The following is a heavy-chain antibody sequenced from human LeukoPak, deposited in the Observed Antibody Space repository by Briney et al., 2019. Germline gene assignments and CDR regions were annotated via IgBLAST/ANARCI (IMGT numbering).Heavy chain of an antibody. V-gene: IGHV4-61*02. CDR2: IYTSGST. D-gene: IGHD6-13*01. CDR3: ARDGDSSSWYYFDY. CDR1: GGSISSGSYY. J-gene: IGHJ4*02. Sequence: SETLSLTCTVSGGSISSGSYYWSWIRQPAGKGLEWIGRIYTSGSTNYNPSLKSRVTMSVDTSKNQFSLKLSSVTAADTAVYYCARDGDSSSWYYFDYWGQGTLVTVSS.